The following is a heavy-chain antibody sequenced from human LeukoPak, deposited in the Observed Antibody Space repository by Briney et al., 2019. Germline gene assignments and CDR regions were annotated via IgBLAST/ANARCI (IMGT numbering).Heavy chain of an antibody. CDR3: ANGHQRDGYTYFDY. CDR1: GGSFSGYY. D-gene: IGHD5-24*01. V-gene: IGHV4-59*01. Sequence: PSETLSLTCAVYGGSFSGYYWSWIRQPPGKGLEWIGYIYYSGSTKYNPSLKSRVTISVDTSKNQFSLKLSSVTAADTAVYYCANGHQRDGYTYFDYWGQGTLVTVSS. J-gene: IGHJ4*02. CDR2: IYYSGST.